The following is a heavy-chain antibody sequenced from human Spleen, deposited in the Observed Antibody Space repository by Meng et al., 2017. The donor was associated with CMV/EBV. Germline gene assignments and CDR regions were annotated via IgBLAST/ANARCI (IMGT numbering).Heavy chain of an antibody. CDR3: ARETSGVGVDPYYYYYGMDV. Sequence: SETLSLTCAVYGGSFSGYYWSRIRQPPGKGLEWIGEINHSGSTNYNPSLKSRVTISVDTSKNQFSLKLNSVTAADTAVYYCARETSGVGVDPYYYYYGMDVWGQGTTVTVSS. CDR1: GGSFSGYY. CDR2: INHSGST. V-gene: IGHV4-34*01. D-gene: IGHD3-3*01. J-gene: IGHJ6*02.